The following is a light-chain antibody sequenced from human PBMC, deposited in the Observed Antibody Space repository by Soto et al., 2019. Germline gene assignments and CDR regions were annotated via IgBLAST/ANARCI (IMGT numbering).Light chain of an antibody. CDR3: QQRSNWPIT. Sequence: EIVLTQSPATLSLSPGERATLSCRASQSVSSYLAWYQQKPGQAPRLLIYDTSSRATGIPARFSGSGSGTDFTLTINNLEPEDFAVYYCQQRSNWPITFGQGTRLEIK. J-gene: IGKJ5*01. CDR1: QSVSSY. V-gene: IGKV3-11*01. CDR2: DTS.